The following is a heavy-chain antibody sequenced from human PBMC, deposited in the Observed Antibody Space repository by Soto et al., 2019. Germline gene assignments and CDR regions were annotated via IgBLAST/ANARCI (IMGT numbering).Heavy chain of an antibody. CDR2: ISAYSGNT. CDR3: AREKDILIGYYSPLFAF. Sequence: ASVKVSCKASGYTFTCYGLSWVRQAPGQGLEWMGWISAYSGNTNYAQKLQGRVTMTTDTSTSTAYMELRSLRSDDTAGYYSAREKDILIGYYSPLFAFWGQGTLVLVSS. CDR1: GYTFTCYG. V-gene: IGHV1-18*01. D-gene: IGHD3-9*01. J-gene: IGHJ4*02.